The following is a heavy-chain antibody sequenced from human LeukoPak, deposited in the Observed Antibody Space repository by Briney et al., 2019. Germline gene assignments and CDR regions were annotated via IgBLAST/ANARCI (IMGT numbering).Heavy chain of an antibody. Sequence: GRSLRLSCAASGFTFDDYSMHWVRQAPGKGLECVSGISWNSGSIGYADSVKGRFTISRDNAKNSLYLQMNSLRAEDTAVYYCAKDIGGSSYTNWFDPWGQGTLVTVSS. CDR1: GFTFDDYS. CDR2: ISWNSGSI. J-gene: IGHJ5*02. CDR3: AKDIGGSSYTNWFDP. D-gene: IGHD2-2*02. V-gene: IGHV3-9*01.